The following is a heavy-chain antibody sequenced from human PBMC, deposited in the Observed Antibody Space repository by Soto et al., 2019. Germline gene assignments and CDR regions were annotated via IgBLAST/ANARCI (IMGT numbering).Heavy chain of an antibody. J-gene: IGHJ6*02. CDR1: GGSISSSSYY. CDR2: IYYSGST. CDR3: SSGIAVAGTNYYYYYGMDV. Sequence: PSETLSLTCTVSGGSISSSSYYWGWIRQPPGKGLEWIGSIYYSGSTYYNPSLKSRVTISVDTSKNQFSLKLSSVTAADTAVYYCSSGIAVAGTNYYYYYGMDVWGQGTTVT. D-gene: IGHD6-19*01. V-gene: IGHV4-39*01.